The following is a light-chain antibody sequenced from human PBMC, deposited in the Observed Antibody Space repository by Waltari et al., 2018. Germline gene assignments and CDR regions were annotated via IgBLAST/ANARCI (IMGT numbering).Light chain of an antibody. CDR2: EVF. CDR1: TSDVGSYDL. J-gene: IGLJ1*01. V-gene: IGLV2-23*02. Sequence: QSALTQPASVSGTPGQSITISCSGTTSDVGSYDLVSWYQQHPGDAPKLSICEVFKRPPETSSRFAGAKSGSTASLTISGLQPEDEADYYCCSYAGRGTYVFGSGTKVTVL. CDR3: CSYAGRGTYV.